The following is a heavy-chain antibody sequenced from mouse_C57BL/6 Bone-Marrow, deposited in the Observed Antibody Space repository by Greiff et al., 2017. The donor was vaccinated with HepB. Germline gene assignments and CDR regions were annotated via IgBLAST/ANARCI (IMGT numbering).Heavy chain of an antibody. CDR2: IDPENGDT. CDR3: TTSKSNYGGFAY. CDR1: GFNIKDDY. V-gene: IGHV14-4*01. Sequence: VQLQQSGAELVRPGASVKLSCTASGFNIKDDYMHWVKQRPEQGLEWIGWIDPENGDTEYASKFQGKATITADTSSNTAYLQLSSLTSEDTAVYYCTTSKSNYGGFAYWGQGTLVTVSA. D-gene: IGHD2-5*01. J-gene: IGHJ3*01.